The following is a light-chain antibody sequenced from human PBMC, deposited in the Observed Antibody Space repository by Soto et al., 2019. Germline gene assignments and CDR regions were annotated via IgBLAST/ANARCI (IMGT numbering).Light chain of an antibody. CDR2: EVS. J-gene: IGLJ2*01. CDR3: SAYTTPSSIL. Sequence: QSALTQPASVSGSPGQSITISCTGSTNDIGNYKYVSWYQQHPGNAPKLMIYEVSNRPSGVSNRFSGSKSANTAALTISRLEAEDEAHYYCSAYTTPSSILFGGGTKLTVL. CDR1: TNDIGNYKY. V-gene: IGLV2-14*01.